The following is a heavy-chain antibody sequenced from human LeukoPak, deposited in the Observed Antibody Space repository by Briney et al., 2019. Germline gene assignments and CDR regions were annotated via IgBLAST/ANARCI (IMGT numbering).Heavy chain of an antibody. CDR3: LKDDTYYYAGSGPD. Sequence: GGSLRLSCSASGFTFNIYAMHWVRQAPGKGLEYVSTTSNTGGKTYYADSVTGRFIISRDNSKNTLHLHMSNLRAEDTAFYYCLKDDTYYYAGSGPDWGQGALVTVSS. CDR1: GFTFNIYA. J-gene: IGHJ4*02. CDR2: TSNTGGKT. D-gene: IGHD3-22*01. V-gene: IGHV3-64D*06.